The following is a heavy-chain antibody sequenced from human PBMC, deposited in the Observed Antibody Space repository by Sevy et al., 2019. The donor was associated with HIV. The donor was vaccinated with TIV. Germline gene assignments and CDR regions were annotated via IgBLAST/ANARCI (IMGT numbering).Heavy chain of an antibody. J-gene: IGHJ4*02. CDR2: IYPDDSDT. Sequence: GESLKISCKGSGYSFTSHWIGWVRPMPGKGLEWMGIIYPDDSDTRYSPSFQGQVTFSADKSFSTAYLQWSSLKASDTAMYYCATSRSGYFDSSGYYIYWGQGTLVTVSS. D-gene: IGHD3-22*01. CDR1: GYSFTSHW. V-gene: IGHV5-51*01. CDR3: ATSRSGYFDSSGYYIY.